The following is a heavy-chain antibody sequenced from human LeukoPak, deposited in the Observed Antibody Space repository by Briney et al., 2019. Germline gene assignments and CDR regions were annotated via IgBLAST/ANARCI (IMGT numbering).Heavy chain of an antibody. Sequence: GGSLRLSCAASGFTFDDYAMHWLRQAPGKGLEWVSLISGDGGRTHYADSVKGRFTISRDNSKNSLYLQMNSLRTEDTAFYYCAKAYYDYVWGSYRYFCAFDIWGQGTMVTVSS. CDR2: ISGDGGRT. V-gene: IGHV3-43*02. CDR3: AKAYYDYVWGSYRYFCAFDI. J-gene: IGHJ3*02. CDR1: GFTFDDYA. D-gene: IGHD3-16*02.